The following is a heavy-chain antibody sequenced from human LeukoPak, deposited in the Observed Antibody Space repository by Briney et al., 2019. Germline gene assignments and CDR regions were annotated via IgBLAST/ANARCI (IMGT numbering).Heavy chain of an antibody. CDR1: GGSISSGDYY. CDR3: AWISGSTLIFDY. Sequence: SETLSLTCTVSGGSISSGDYYWSWIRQPPGKGLEWIGYIYYSGSTYYNPSLKSRVTISVDTSKNQFSLKLSSVTAADTAVYYCAWISGSTLIFDYWGQGTLVAVPS. CDR2: IYYSGST. J-gene: IGHJ4*02. V-gene: IGHV4-30-4*01. D-gene: IGHD3-22*01.